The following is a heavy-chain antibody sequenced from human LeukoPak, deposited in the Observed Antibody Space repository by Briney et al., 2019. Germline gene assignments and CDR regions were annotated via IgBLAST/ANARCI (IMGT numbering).Heavy chain of an antibody. D-gene: IGHD2-21*01. V-gene: IGHV3-30*03. CDR2: ISYDGSNK. Sequence: GGSLRLSCAASGFTFSSYSMNWVRQAPGKGLEWVAVISYDGSNKYYADSVKGRFTISRDNSKNTLYLQMNSLRAEDTAVYYCARDADSWAGPIVKGFSKFDYWGQGTLVTVSS. CDR1: GFTFSSYS. CDR3: ARDADSWAGPIVKGFSKFDY. J-gene: IGHJ4*02.